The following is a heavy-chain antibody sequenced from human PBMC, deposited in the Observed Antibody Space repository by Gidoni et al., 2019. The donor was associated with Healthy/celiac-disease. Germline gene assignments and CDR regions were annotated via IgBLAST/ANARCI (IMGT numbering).Heavy chain of an antibody. CDR3: AKKPAFVWVAVAGTGYFDY. D-gene: IGHD6-19*01. J-gene: IGHJ4*02. CDR2: ISGSGGST. Sequence: EVQLLESGGGLVQPGGSLRLSCAASGFTFSSYAMSWVRQAPGKGLEWVSAISGSGGSTYYADAVKGRFTISRDNSKNTLYLQMNSLRAEDTAVYYCAKKPAFVWVAVAGTGYFDYWGQGTLVTVSS. CDR1: GFTFSSYA. V-gene: IGHV3-23*01.